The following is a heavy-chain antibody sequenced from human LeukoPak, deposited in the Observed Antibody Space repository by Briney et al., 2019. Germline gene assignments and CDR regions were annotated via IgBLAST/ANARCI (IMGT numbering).Heavy chain of an antibody. CDR3: ARVGSSTIRYYFDY. CDR1: GFTFSNYW. J-gene: IGHJ4*02. V-gene: IGHV3-7*03. D-gene: IGHD1-26*01. CDR2: IKQDGNEK. Sequence: GGSLRLSCAASGFTFSNYWMTWVRQLPGKGLEWVANIKQDGNEKYYVDSVKGRFTISRDNSKNTLYLQMNSLRAEDTAVYYCARVGSSTIRYYFDYWGQGTLVTVSS.